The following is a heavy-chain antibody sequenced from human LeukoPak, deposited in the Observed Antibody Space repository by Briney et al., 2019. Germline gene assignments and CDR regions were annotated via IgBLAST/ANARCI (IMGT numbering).Heavy chain of an antibody. CDR2: IYYSGST. Sequence: SETLSLTCTVSGGSISSYYWSWIRQPPGEGLEWIGYIYYSGSTNYNPSLKSRVTISVDTSKNQFSLKLSSVTAADTAVYYCARGIAARREIDYWGQGTLVTVSS. CDR1: GGSISSYY. D-gene: IGHD6-6*01. CDR3: ARGIAARREIDY. J-gene: IGHJ4*02. V-gene: IGHV4-59*01.